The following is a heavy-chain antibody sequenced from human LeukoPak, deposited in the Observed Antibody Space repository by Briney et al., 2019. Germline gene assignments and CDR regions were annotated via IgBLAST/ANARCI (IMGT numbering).Heavy chain of an antibody. Sequence: GESLKISCKGSGYSFTSYWISWVRQMPGKSLEWMGRIDPSDSYTNYSPSFQGHVTISADKSISTAYLQWSSLKASDTAMYYCARQDCSSTSCYYYFDYWGQGTLVTVSS. CDR1: GYSFTSYW. CDR3: ARQDCSSTSCYYYFDY. D-gene: IGHD2-2*01. J-gene: IGHJ4*02. V-gene: IGHV5-10-1*01. CDR2: IDPSDSYT.